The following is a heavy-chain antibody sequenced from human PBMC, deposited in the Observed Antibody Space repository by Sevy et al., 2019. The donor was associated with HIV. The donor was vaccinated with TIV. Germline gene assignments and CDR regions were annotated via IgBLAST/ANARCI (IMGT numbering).Heavy chain of an antibody. Sequence: GGSLRLSCAASGFTFSSYAMHWVRQAPGKGLEWVAVISYDGSNKYYPDSVKGRFTISRDNSKNTLYLQMNSLRAEDTAVYYCARDLAVYSSSSRVYGMDVWGQGTTVTVSS. V-gene: IGHV3-30-3*01. CDR1: GFTFSSYA. CDR2: ISYDGSNK. D-gene: IGHD6-6*01. CDR3: ARDLAVYSSSSRVYGMDV. J-gene: IGHJ6*02.